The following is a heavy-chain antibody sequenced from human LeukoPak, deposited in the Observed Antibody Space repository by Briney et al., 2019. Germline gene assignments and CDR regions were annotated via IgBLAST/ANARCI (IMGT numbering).Heavy chain of an antibody. CDR1: GGSISSYY. J-gene: IGHJ4*02. Sequence: SETLSLTCTVAGGSISSYYWSWVRQPPGKGLEWVGYIYYSGSTNYHPSLKSRVTISVDTSKNQFSLKLSSVTAADTAVYYCARRSDYWGQGTLVTVSS. CDR2: IYYSGST. V-gene: IGHV4-59*01. CDR3: ARRSDY.